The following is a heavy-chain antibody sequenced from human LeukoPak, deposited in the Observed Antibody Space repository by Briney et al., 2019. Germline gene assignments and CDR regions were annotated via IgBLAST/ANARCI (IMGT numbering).Heavy chain of an antibody. CDR2: ISANGGST. CDR3: ARAGSSGYWGNAFDI. D-gene: IGHD3-22*01. J-gene: IGHJ3*02. CDR1: GFSF. V-gene: IGHV3-64*02. Sequence: GGSLRLSCAASGFSFMHWVRQAPGKGLEYVSSISANGGSTYYVDSMKGRFTISRDNSKNTLYLQMGSLRVEDMAVYYCARAGSSGYWGNAFDIWGQGTMVTVSS.